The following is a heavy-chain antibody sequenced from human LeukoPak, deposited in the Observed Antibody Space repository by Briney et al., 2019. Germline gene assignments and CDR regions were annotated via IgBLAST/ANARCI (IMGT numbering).Heavy chain of an antibody. V-gene: IGHV1-8*01. J-gene: IGHJ4*02. CDR1: GYTFTSYD. CDR3: ARLADYFYFDY. Sequence: ASVKVSCKASGYTFTSYDINWVRQATGQGLEWMGWMNPNSGNTGYAQKFQGRVTMTRDTSISTAYMELSRLRSDDTAVYYCARLADYFYFDYWGQGTLVTVSS. CDR2: MNPNSGNT. D-gene: IGHD2/OR15-2a*01.